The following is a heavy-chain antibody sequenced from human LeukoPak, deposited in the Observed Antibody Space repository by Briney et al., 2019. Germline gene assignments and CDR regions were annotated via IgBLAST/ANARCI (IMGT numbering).Heavy chain of an antibody. CDR1: GGSISSYY. CDR3: ARGESRITMVRGVDNWFDP. J-gene: IGHJ5*02. Sequence: PSETLSLTCTVSGGSISSYYWSWIRQPPGKGLEWIGYIYYSGSTNYNPSLKSRVTISVDTSKNQFSLKLSSVTAADTAVYYCARGESRITMVRGVDNWFDPWGQGTLVTVSS. D-gene: IGHD3-10*01. CDR2: IYYSGST. V-gene: IGHV4-59*01.